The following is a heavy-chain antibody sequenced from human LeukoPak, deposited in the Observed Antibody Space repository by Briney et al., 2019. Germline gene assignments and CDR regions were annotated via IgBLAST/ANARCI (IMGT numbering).Heavy chain of an antibody. D-gene: IGHD2-21*01. V-gene: IGHV5-51*01. CDR1: DYSFTNYW. CDR3: ARSTGDGTNWFDP. CDR2: IYPGDSDT. Sequence: GESLKISCQGSDYSFTNYWIGWVRQMPGKGLEWMGIIYPGDSDTRYSPSFQGQVTISADKSISAAYLQWSSLKASDTAMYYCARSTGDGTNWFDPWGQGTLVTVSS. J-gene: IGHJ5*02.